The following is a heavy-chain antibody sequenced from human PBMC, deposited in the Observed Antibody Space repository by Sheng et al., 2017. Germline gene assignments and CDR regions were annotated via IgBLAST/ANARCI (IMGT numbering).Heavy chain of an antibody. J-gene: IGHJ6*03. CDR1: GGTFSSYA. D-gene: IGHD2-8*01. Sequence: QVQLVQSGAGVKKPGSSVKVSCKASGGTFSSYAISWVRQAPGQGLEWMGGIIPILGIANYAQKFQGRVTITADKSTSTAYMELSSLRSEDTAVYYCAREGGYCTNGVCPYYYYMDVWGQGTTVTVSS. CDR2: IIPILGIA. V-gene: IGHV1-69*10. CDR3: AREGGYCTNGVCPYYYYMDV.